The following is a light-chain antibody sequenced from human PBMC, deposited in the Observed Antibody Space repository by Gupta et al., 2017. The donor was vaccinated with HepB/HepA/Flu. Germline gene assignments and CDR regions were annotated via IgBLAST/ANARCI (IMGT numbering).Light chain of an antibody. CDR3: QQYKNWPPIT. CDR1: QSVSSN. CDR2: GAS. V-gene: IGKV3-15*01. J-gene: IGKJ4*01. Sequence: EIVMTQSPATLSVSPGERATLSCRASQSVSSNLAWYKQKPGQAPRLLIYGASTRATGIPARFSGSGYGTEFTLTISSRQSEDFAVYYCQQYKNWPPITFGRGTKVDIK.